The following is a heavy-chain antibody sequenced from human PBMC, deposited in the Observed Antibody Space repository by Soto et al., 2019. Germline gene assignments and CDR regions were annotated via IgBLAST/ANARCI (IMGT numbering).Heavy chain of an antibody. V-gene: IGHV4-34*01. CDR2: IDQSGTT. Sequence: RSETLSLTCAVNGGSFREYYWSWLRQPPGKGLEWIGEIDQSGTTHYNPSLKRRINISIDTSKNQFSLNLTSVTAADTATYYCARDIITVIGGEIYYYFGMDVWGQGTTVTVSS. D-gene: IGHD3-10*01. CDR3: ARDIITVIGGEIYYYFGMDV. J-gene: IGHJ6*02. CDR1: GGSFREYY.